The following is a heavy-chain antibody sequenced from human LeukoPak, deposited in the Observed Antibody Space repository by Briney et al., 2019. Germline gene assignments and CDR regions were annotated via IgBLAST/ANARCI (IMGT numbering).Heavy chain of an antibody. D-gene: IGHD1-26*01. CDR1: GGSISGSY. V-gene: IGHV4-4*07. CDR2: IHTSGST. J-gene: IGHJ4*02. Sequence: SETLSLTCTVSGGSISGSYWDLIRQPAGKGLEWIGRIHTSGSTNYNPSLKSRVTMSIDRSKNQFSLKLTSVTAADTAVYYCARQGSGNYLSPVNYWGQGTLVTVSS. CDR3: ARQGSGNYLSPVNY.